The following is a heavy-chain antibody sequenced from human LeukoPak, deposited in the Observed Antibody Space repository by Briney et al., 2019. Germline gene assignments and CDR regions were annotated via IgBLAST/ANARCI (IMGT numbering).Heavy chain of an antibody. Sequence: GGSLRLSCAASGFTFSSYWMHWVRQAPGKGLVWVSRINSDGSTTSYADSVMGRFTISRDNAKNTLYLQVNSLRAEDTAVYYCARVIYSGWEGELSDWGQGTLVTVSS. CDR1: GFTFSSYW. V-gene: IGHV3-74*01. D-gene: IGHD6-19*01. CDR2: INSDGSTT. J-gene: IGHJ4*02. CDR3: ARVIYSGWEGELSD.